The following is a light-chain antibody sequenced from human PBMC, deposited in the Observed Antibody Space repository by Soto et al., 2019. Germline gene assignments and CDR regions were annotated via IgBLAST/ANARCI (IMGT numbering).Light chain of an antibody. V-gene: IGKV1-5*01. CDR3: QQDHSYKS. CDR1: QSISSK. CDR2: DAS. Sequence: DIPMTQSPSTLSASVGDRVTITCRSSQSISSKLAWYQQKPGKAPKILIYDASSLESGVPSRFSGSGSGTEFTLTISSLQPDDFATYYCQQDHSYKSFGQGTKVEIK. J-gene: IGKJ1*01.